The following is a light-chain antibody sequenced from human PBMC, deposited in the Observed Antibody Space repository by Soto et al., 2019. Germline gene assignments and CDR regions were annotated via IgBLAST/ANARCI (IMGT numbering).Light chain of an antibody. Sequence: EVVLTQSPGTLSLSPGERATLSCRASQTVWTNYLAWFHHRPGQAPRLVIYGASRRATGTPDRFTGSGSGTDFTLTITRLEPEDFGVYYCHQYADSRTFGQGTKLEIK. J-gene: IGKJ2*02. CDR2: GAS. V-gene: IGKV3-20*01. CDR1: QTVWTNY. CDR3: HQYADSRT.